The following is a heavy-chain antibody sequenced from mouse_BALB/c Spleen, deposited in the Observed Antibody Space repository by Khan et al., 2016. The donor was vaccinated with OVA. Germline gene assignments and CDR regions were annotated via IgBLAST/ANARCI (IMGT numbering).Heavy chain of an antibody. D-gene: IGHD2-14*01. CDR1: GYSFTLYY. CDR2: VNPNTDNI. CDR3: ARGYDFFAS. V-gene: IGHV1-26*01. Sequence: EVQLKQSGPDLVKPGASVKISCKASGYSFTLYYMSWVKQSLGKSLVWIGRVNPNTDNINYNQEFKGKAILTVDKSSNTAYMELRSLTSEDSAVYFCARGYDFFASWGQGTLVTVSA. J-gene: IGHJ3*01.